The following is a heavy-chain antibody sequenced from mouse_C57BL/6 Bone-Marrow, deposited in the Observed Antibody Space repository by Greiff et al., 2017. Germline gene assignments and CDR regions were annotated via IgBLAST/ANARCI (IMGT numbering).Heavy chain of an antibody. CDR3: ARGNDGYYLDD. CDR2: SRNKANDYTT. J-gene: IGHJ4*01. V-gene: IGHV7-1*01. D-gene: IGHD2-3*01. Sequence: EVMLVESGGGLVQSGRSLRLSCATSGFTFSDFYMEWVRQAPGKGLEWIAASRNKANDYTTEYSASVKGRFIVSRDTSQSILYLQMNALRAEDTAIYYCARGNDGYYLDDWGQGTSVTVSS. CDR1: GFTFSDFY.